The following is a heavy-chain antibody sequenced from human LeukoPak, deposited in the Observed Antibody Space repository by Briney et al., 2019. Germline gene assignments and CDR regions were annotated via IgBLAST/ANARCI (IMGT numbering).Heavy chain of an antibody. CDR2: IYYSGST. CDR3: ARDPGYYDSSGKGHAFDI. V-gene: IGHV4-39*07. CDR1: GGSISSSSYY. Sequence: PSETLSLTCTVSGGSISSSSYYWGWIRQPPGKGLEWIGSIYYSGSTYYNPSLKSRVTISVDTSKNQFSLKLSSVTAADTAVYYCARDPGYYDSSGKGHAFDIWGQGTMVTVSS. D-gene: IGHD3-22*01. J-gene: IGHJ3*02.